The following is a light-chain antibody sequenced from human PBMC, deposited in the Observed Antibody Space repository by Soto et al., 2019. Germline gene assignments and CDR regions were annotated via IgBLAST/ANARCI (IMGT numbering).Light chain of an antibody. J-gene: IGLJ1*01. V-gene: IGLV2-14*01. Sequence: QSALTQPASVSGSPGQSIAISCTGSSSDVGIYNYVSWYQQHPGKVPKLIIYEVTNRPSGVSNRFSGSKSGNTASLTISRLQAEDEADYCCSSYTTRRPRVFGTGTKVTVL. CDR3: SSYTTRRPRV. CDR1: SSDVGIYNY. CDR2: EVT.